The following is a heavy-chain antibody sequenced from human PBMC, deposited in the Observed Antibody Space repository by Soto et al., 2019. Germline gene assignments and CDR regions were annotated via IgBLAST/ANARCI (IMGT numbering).Heavy chain of an antibody. CDR1: GGTFSSYA. D-gene: IGHD3-16*01. CDR3: ARLGASTQADYDYVWGSYCPNYFDY. Sequence: QVQLVQSGAEVKKPGSSVKVSCKASGGTFSSYAISWVRQAPGQGLEWMGGIIPIFGTANYAQKFQGRVTITADESTSTAYMELSSLRSEDTAVYYCARLGASTQADYDYVWGSYCPNYFDYWGQGTLVTVSS. V-gene: IGHV1-69*01. J-gene: IGHJ4*02. CDR2: IIPIFGTA.